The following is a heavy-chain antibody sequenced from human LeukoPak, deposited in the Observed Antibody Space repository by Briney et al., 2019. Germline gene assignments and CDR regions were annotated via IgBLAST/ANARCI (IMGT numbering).Heavy chain of an antibody. J-gene: IGHJ2*01. CDR1: GGSISSSSYY. CDR3: ARHFSPPGALYWYFDL. Sequence: PSETLSLTCTVSGGSISSSSYYWGWIRQPPGKGLEWIGSIYYSGRTYNNPSLKSRVTISVDTSKNQFSLKLSSVTAADTAVYYCARHFSPPGALYWYFDLWGRGTLVTVSS. V-gene: IGHV4-39*01. D-gene: IGHD7-27*01. CDR2: IYYSGRT.